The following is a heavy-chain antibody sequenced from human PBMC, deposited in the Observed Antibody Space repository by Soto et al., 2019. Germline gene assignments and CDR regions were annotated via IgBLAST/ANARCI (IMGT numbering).Heavy chain of an antibody. CDR3: ARGGSIAAPVGSYYYYYGMDV. D-gene: IGHD6-6*01. Sequence: SETLSLTCAVYGGSFSGYYWSWIRQPPGKGLEWIGEINHSGSTNYNPSLKSRVTISVDTSKNQFSLKLSSVTAADTAVYYCARGGSIAAPVGSYYYYYGMDVWGQGTTVTVSS. V-gene: IGHV4-34*01. CDR2: INHSGST. J-gene: IGHJ6*02. CDR1: GGSFSGYY.